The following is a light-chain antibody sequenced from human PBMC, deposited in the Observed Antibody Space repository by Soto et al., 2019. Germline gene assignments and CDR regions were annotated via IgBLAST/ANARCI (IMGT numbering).Light chain of an antibody. Sequence: DIVMTQSPDSLAVSLGERATINCKSSQSVLYSSNNKNYLAWYQQKPGQPPKLLIYWASTRESGVPDRFSGSGSGTDCTLTISSLPAEDVAVYYCQQYYSTPETFGQGTKLEIK. J-gene: IGKJ2*01. CDR1: QSVLYSSNNKNY. CDR2: WAS. CDR3: QQYYSTPET. V-gene: IGKV4-1*01.